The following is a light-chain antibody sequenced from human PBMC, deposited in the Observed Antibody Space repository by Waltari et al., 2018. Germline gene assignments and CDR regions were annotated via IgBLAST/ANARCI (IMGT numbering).Light chain of an antibody. CDR3: AAWDDRFNGHWL. CDR2: RND. CDR1: ASNIGDNV. Sequence: QSALTQPPSASGTPGQTVTISCSGSASNIGDNVVNWYQQIPGKAPKLLIYRNDQRPSGVPDRFPGSKSGTPASRAISGLQSGDEADDFCAAWDDRFNGHWLFGGGTKVTVL. J-gene: IGLJ3*02. V-gene: IGLV1-44*01.